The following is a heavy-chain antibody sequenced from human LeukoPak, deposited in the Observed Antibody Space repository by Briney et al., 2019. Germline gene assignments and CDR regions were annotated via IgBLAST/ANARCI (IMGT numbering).Heavy chain of an antibody. J-gene: IGHJ4*02. CDR1: GGSISSYY. CDR3: ARGIVVGTAANLDY. CDR2: IYYSGST. D-gene: IGHD2-21*02. Sequence: SETLSLTCTVSGGSISSYYWSWIRQPPGKGLEWIGYIYYSGSTNYNPSLKSRVTISVDTSKNQFSLKLSSVTAADTAVYYCARGIVVGTAANLDYWGQGTLVTVSS. V-gene: IGHV4-59*12.